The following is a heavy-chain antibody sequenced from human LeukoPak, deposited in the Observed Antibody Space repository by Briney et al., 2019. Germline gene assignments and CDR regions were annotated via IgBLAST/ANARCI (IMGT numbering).Heavy chain of an antibody. D-gene: IGHD3-22*01. CDR1: GFSLSSYG. CDR2: IKFDGIQE. V-gene: IGHV3-33*05. CDR3: ASGSLGHYYDSSGYEY. J-gene: IGHJ4*02. Sequence: GGSLRLSCAASGFSLSSYGMNRVRQAPGKGLEWVGGIKFDGIQEFYADSVKGRFTVSKDTSKNTLHLQMDSLRAEDTAVYYCASGSLGHYYDSSGYEYWGQGTLVTVSS.